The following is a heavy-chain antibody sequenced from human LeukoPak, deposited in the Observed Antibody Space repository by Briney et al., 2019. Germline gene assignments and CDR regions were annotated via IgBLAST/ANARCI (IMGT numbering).Heavy chain of an antibody. CDR3: ARGSDIGGSVY. Sequence: ASVKVSFKASGYTFTGYYMHWVRQAPGQGLEWMGWINPNSGGTNYAQKFQGRVTMARDTSISAAYMELSRLRSDDTAVYYCARGSDIGGSVYWGQGTLVTVSS. CDR1: GYTFTGYY. D-gene: IGHD5-12*01. J-gene: IGHJ4*02. CDR2: INPNSGGT. V-gene: IGHV1-2*02.